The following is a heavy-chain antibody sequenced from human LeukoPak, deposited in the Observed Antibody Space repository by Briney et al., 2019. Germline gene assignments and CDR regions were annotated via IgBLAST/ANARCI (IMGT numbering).Heavy chain of an antibody. CDR3: ARLRTGRFSTSWFDY. Sequence: GGSLRLSCAASGFNFSTYTMNWVRQAPGKGLEWVSSITSSGSTIFYADSVKGRFTVSRDNAKNSLFLQVYSLTAEDTATYYCARLRTGRFSTSWFDYWGQGSL. CDR1: GFNFSTYT. CDR2: ITSSGSTI. V-gene: IGHV3-48*04. D-gene: IGHD6-13*01. J-gene: IGHJ4*02.